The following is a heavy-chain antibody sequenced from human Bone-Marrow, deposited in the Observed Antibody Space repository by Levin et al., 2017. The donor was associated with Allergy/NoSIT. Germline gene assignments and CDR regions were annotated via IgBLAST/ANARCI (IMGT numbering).Heavy chain of an antibody. CDR1: GGSISTSY. CDR3: ARHAGPIHLWLMDY. CDR2: VYYSGST. J-gene: IGHJ4*02. D-gene: IGHD5-18*01. V-gene: IGHV4-59*08. Sequence: SQTLSLTCTVSGGSISTSYWSWIRQPPGKGLEWIGYVYYSGSTNYNPSLKSRVTMSVDTSKNHFSLKLSPVTAADTALYYCARHAGPIHLWLMDYWGQGTLVTVSS.